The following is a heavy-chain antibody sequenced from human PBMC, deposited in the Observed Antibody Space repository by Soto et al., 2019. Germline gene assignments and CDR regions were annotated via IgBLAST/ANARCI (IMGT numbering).Heavy chain of an antibody. CDR2: IYYSGTT. V-gene: IGHV4-59*01. J-gene: IGHJ6*03. D-gene: IGHD3-10*01. CDR3: ARFRVLNYMDV. Sequence: SETLSLTCTVSGGSISSYYWSWIRQPPGKGLEWIGYIYYSGTTDYSSSLKSRVTISVDTSKNRFSLKLNSVTAADTAVYYCARFRVLNYMDVWGKGTTVTVSS. CDR1: GGSISSYY.